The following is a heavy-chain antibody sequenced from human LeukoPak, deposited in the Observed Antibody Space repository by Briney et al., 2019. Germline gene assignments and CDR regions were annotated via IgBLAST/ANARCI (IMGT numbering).Heavy chain of an antibody. J-gene: IGHJ4*02. CDR2: IYPGDADT. V-gene: IGHV5-51*01. CDR3: ARQRDGFFDY. D-gene: IGHD5-24*01. CDR1: GYTFSSYW. Sequence: GESLKISCKASGYTFSSYWIGWVRQMPGKGLEWVSIIYPGDADTRYSPSFQGHVTVSADKSMSTAYLQWSSLKASDTALYYCARQRDGFFDYWGQGTLVIVSS.